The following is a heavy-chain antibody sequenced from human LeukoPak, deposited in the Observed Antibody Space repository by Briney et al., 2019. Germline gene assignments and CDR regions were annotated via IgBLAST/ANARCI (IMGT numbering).Heavy chain of an antibody. V-gene: IGHV3-48*04. Sequence: PGGSLRLSCAASGFTFSLYSMNWVRQAPGKGLEWISYISSSGINKYYADSVKGRFIISRDNAKKSLYLQMNSLRAEDTAVYYCARDSTGEVEWYFDLWGRGTLVTVSS. CDR2: ISSSGINK. D-gene: IGHD7-27*01. CDR3: ARDSTGEVEWYFDL. CDR1: GFTFSLYS. J-gene: IGHJ2*01.